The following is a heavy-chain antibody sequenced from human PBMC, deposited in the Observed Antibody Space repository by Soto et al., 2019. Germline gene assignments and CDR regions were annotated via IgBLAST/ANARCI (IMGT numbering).Heavy chain of an antibody. CDR3: ARDQYSSSWYGFDY. Sequence: SETLSLTCSVSSGSISSSDYYWSWIRQPPGKGLEWIGYIYYSGSTNYNPSLKSRVTISVDTSKNQFSLKLSSVTAADTAVYYCARDQYSSSWYGFDYWGQGTLVTVSS. CDR2: IYYSGST. D-gene: IGHD6-13*01. V-gene: IGHV4-61*08. J-gene: IGHJ4*02. CDR1: SGSISSSDYY.